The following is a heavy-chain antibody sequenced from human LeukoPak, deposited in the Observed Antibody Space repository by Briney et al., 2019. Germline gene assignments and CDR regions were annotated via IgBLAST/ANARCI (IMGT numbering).Heavy chain of an antibody. CDR2: IRYDGINK. CDR3: VKTGSGWYGDY. J-gene: IGHJ4*02. CDR1: GFSFSAYA. D-gene: IGHD6-13*01. V-gene: IGHV3-30*02. Sequence: GGSLRLSCAASGFSFSAYAMYWVRQAPGRGPEWVALIRYDGINKYYGDSVRGRFTISRDNSKNMLYLQMNSLRAEDTAVYYCVKTGSGWYGDYWGQGARVTVSS.